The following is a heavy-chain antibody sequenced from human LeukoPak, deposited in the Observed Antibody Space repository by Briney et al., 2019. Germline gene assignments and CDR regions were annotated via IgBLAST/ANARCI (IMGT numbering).Heavy chain of an antibody. CDR1: GYTFTDYW. Sequence: GESLKISCKGSGYTFTDYWIGWVRQMPGKGLEWMGIISPGDSHTTYSPSSQGHFTISIDKSVTTAYLQWHSLRASDTAIYYCARPKAVYVIDSYHYSMDVWGNGTTVLVSS. V-gene: IGHV5-51*01. CDR3: ARPKAVYVIDSYHYSMDV. J-gene: IGHJ6*03. CDR2: ISPGDSHT. D-gene: IGHD3-10*02.